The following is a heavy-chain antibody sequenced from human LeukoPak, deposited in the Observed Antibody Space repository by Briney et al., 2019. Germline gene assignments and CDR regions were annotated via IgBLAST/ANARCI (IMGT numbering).Heavy chain of an antibody. D-gene: IGHD3-3*01. CDR2: ISYDGSNK. CDR1: GFTFSSYA. J-gene: IGHJ4*02. CDR3: AKDRPFYYFDY. V-gene: IGHV3-30*04. Sequence: GGSLRLSCAASGFTFSSYAMHWVRQAPGKGLEWVAVISYDGSNKYYADSVKGRFTISRDNSKNTLYLQMNSLRAEDTAVYYCAKDRPFYYFDYWGQGTLVTVSS.